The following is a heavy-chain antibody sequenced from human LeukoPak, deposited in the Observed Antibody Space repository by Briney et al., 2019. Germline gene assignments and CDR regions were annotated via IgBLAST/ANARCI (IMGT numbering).Heavy chain of an antibody. V-gene: IGHV4-59*01. CDR2: IYYSGST. CDR1: GGSISTYY. D-gene: IGHD5-18*01. CDR3: ARGDTSNWYFDL. Sequence: SETLSFTCTVSGGSISTYYWSWIRQPPGKGLKGIGYIYYSGSTNYNPSLKSRVTISVDTSKNQFSLKLSSVTAADTAVYYCARGDTSNWYFDLWGRGTLVTVSS. J-gene: IGHJ2*01.